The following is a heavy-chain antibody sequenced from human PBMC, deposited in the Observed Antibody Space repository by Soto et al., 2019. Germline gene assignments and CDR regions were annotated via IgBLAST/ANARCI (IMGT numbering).Heavy chain of an antibody. CDR3: ARGPNYDFLTGYQYFFDF. CDR1: SGSISPAY. D-gene: IGHD3-9*01. CDR2: IYYKGTT. Sequence: SETLSLTCTVSSGSISPAYWSWIRQPPGKGLEWIGYIYYKGTTNYNPSLESRVTMSVDTSKNHFSLNLYSVTAADTAVYYCARGPNYDFLTGYQYFFDFWGQGALVAVSS. J-gene: IGHJ4*02. V-gene: IGHV4-59*01.